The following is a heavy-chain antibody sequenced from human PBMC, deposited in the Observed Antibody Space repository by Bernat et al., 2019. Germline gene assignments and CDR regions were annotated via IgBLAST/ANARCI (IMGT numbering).Heavy chain of an antibody. J-gene: IGHJ5*02. CDR3: ARRGDMEEWFDP. D-gene: IGHD3-10*01. CDR1: GYSFTSYW. CDR2: IDPSDSYT. Sequence: EVQLVQSGAEVKKPGESLRISCKGSGYSFTSYWISWVRQMPGKGLEWMGRIDPSDSYTNYSPSFQGHVTISADKSISTAYLQWSSQKASDSAIYYCARRGDMEEWFDPWGQGTLVTVSS. V-gene: IGHV5-10-1*03.